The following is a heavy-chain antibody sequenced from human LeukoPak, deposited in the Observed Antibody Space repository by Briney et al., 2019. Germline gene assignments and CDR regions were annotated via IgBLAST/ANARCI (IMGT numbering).Heavy chain of an antibody. D-gene: IGHD4-17*01. CDR3: ARDVSYGDYYFDY. J-gene: IGHJ4*02. V-gene: IGHV4-4*07. Sequence: KASETLSLTCTVSGGSISSYYWSWIRQPAGKGLEWIGRIYTSGSTNYNPSPKSRVTMSVDTSKNQFSLKLSSVTAADTAVYYCARDVSYGDYYFDYWGQGTLVTVSS. CDR1: GGSISSYY. CDR2: IYTSGST.